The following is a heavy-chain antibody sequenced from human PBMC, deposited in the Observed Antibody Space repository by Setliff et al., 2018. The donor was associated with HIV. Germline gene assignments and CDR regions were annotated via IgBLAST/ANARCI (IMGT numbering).Heavy chain of an antibody. CDR1: GGSIRSYY. CDR2: IYSTGST. V-gene: IGHV4-59*03. D-gene: IGHD4-17*01. Sequence: PSETLSLTCTVSGGSIRSYYWSWFRQPPGKGLEWIGYIYSTGSTNYNPSLQSRVSISMDASKNKFSLKVTPVTSADTAVYYCAKGAGFYGDYTFDYWGQGNLVTVSS. J-gene: IGHJ4*02. CDR3: AKGAGFYGDYTFDY.